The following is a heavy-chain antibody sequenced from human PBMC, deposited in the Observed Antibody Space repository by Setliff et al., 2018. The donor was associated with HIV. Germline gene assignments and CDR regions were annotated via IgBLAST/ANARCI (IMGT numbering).Heavy chain of an antibody. CDR3: TSRSDYVWGSYRHAFDI. CDR2: FDPEDGET. V-gene: IGHV1-24*01. D-gene: IGHD3-16*02. Sequence: ASVKVSCKVSGYTLTELSRHWVRQAPGKGLEWMGGFDPEDGETIYAQKFQGRVTMTEDISTDTAYMELRRLRSEDKAVYYCTSRSDYVWGSYRHAFDIWGQGTMVTV. CDR1: GYTLTELS. J-gene: IGHJ3*02.